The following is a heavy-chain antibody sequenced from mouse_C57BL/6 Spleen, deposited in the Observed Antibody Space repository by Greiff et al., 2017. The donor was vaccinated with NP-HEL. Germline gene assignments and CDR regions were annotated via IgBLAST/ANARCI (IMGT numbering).Heavy chain of an antibody. Sequence: VQLQQPGAELVKPGASVKMSCKASGYTFTSYWITWVKQRPGQGLEWIGDIYPGSGSTNYNEKFKSKATLTVDTSSSTAYMQLSSLTSEDSAVYYCARNPYYYGWGSDYWGQGTTLTVSS. CDR2: IYPGSGST. D-gene: IGHD1-1*01. CDR3: ARNPYYYGWGSDY. V-gene: IGHV1-55*01. CDR1: GYTFTSYW. J-gene: IGHJ2*01.